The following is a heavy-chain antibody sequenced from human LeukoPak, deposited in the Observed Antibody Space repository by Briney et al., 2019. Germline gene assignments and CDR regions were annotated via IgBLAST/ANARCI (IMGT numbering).Heavy chain of an antibody. J-gene: IGHJ6*03. CDR2: INSNGDTT. V-gene: IGHV3-64*01. CDR1: GFTFSNFA. CDR3: AKGDSSSWSVGYYYYYMDV. D-gene: IGHD6-6*01. Sequence: PGGSLRLSCAASGFTFSNFALHWVRRAPGKGLEYVSAINSNGDTTYYANSVKGRFTISRDNSKNTLYLQMGSLRAEDMAVYYCAKGDSSSWSVGYYYYYMDVWGKGTTVTVSS.